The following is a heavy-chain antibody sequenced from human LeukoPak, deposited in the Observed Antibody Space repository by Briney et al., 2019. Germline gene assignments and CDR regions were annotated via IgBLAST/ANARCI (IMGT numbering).Heavy chain of an antibody. V-gene: IGHV3-74*01. J-gene: IGHJ4*02. CDR3: ARGAQWELDDFDY. CDR2: INNDGSST. D-gene: IGHD1-26*01. Sequence: TGGSLRLSCAASGFTFSSYSMNWVRQAPGKGLEWVSRINNDGSSTSYADSVKGRFTISRDNAKNTLYLQMNSLRAEDTAVYYCARGAQWELDDFDYWGQGTLVTVSS. CDR1: GFTFSSYS.